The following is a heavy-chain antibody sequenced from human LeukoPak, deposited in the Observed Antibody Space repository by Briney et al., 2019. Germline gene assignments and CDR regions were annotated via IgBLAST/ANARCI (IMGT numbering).Heavy chain of an antibody. Sequence: PSQTLSLTCTVSGGSISSGGYYWSWIRQHPGKGLEWIGYIYYSGSTYYNPSLKSRVTISVDTSKNQFSLKLSSVTAADTAVYYRARALSPSAPFDYWGQGTLVTVSS. CDR1: GGSISSGGYY. V-gene: IGHV4-31*03. J-gene: IGHJ4*02. CDR3: ARALSPSAPFDY. CDR2: IYYSGST.